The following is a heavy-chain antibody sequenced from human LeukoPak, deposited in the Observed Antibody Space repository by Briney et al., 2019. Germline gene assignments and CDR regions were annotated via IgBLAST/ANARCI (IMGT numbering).Heavy chain of an antibody. D-gene: IGHD3-22*01. J-gene: IGHJ4*02. CDR3: ARIQYYYDSSGYYYFDY. CDR2: IYNSGTT. Sequence: SETLSLTCTVSGDSISSTSYYWDWIRQPPGKRLEWIGSIYNSGTTYYNPSLKSRVTISVDTSKNQFSLKLSSVTAADTAVYYCARIQYYYDSSGYYYFDYWGQGTLVTVSS. V-gene: IGHV4-39*07. CDR1: GDSISSTSYY.